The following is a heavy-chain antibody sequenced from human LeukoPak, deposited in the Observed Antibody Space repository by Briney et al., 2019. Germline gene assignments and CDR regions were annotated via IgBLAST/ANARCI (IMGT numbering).Heavy chain of an antibody. D-gene: IGHD5-18*01. CDR3: ARGHTTIVTSHFDS. CDR1: GSAFSRSW. J-gene: IGHJ4*02. Sequence: GGSLRLSCAASGSAFSRSWIHWVRQAPGKGLVWVSRINVDGSSTSYADSVKGRFTISRDNAENTLYLQMNSLRAEDTAVYYCARGHTTIVTSHFDSWGQGTLVTVSS. CDR2: INVDGSST. V-gene: IGHV3-74*01.